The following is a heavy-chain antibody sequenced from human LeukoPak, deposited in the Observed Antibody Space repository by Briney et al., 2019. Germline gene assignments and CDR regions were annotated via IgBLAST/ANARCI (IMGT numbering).Heavy chain of an antibody. Sequence: PGGSLLLSCAASRFTFSNYWMIWFRHALWKGLEWVANIKQDGIEKYYVDSVEGRFTVSRDNDKSSLYLQMNSLRGEDTAVYFCARVGGSWELILWGQGTLVTVS. J-gene: IGHJ4*02. CDR1: RFTFSNYW. D-gene: IGHD2-15*01. CDR2: IKQDGIEK. CDR3: ARVGGSWELIL. V-gene: IGHV3-7*01.